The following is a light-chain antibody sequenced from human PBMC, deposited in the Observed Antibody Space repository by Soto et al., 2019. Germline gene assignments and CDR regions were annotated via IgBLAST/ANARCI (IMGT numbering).Light chain of an antibody. Sequence: QSALTQPRSVSGSPGQSVTISCTGTSDDVGAYNYVSWYQQHPGNAPKFMLYDVTKRPSGVPDRFSGSKSGNTASLTISGLLAEDEADYDCCSYAGRYTWVFGGGTKVTVL. CDR1: SDDVGAYNY. J-gene: IGLJ3*02. CDR3: CSYAGRYTWV. CDR2: DVT. V-gene: IGLV2-11*01.